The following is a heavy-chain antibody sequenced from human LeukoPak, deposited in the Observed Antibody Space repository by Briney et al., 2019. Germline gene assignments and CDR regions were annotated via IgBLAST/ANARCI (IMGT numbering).Heavy chain of an antibody. CDR1: GFTFDDYA. Sequence: LAGGSLRLSCAASGFTFDDYAMHWVRQAPGKGREWISLISGDGGSTYYTYSGKGRFTISRDNSKNSLYLQMNSLRTEDTALYSCAKDDGLRWWGQGTLATVCS. CDR2: ISGDGGST. D-gene: IGHD4-23*01. CDR3: AKDDGLRW. J-gene: IGHJ4*02. V-gene: IGHV3-43*02.